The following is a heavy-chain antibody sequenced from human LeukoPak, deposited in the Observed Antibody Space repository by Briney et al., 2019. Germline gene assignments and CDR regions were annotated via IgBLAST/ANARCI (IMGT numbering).Heavy chain of an antibody. V-gene: IGHV4-39*07. CDR1: GGSISSSSYY. CDR2: IYYSGST. Sequence: SETLSLTCTVSGGSISSSSYYWGWIRQPPGKGLEWIGSIYYSGSTYYNPSLKSRVTISVDTSKNQFSLKLSSVTAADTAVYYCARVPYYYDSSGYFDYWGQGTLVTVSS. D-gene: IGHD3-22*01. CDR3: ARVPYYYDSSGYFDY. J-gene: IGHJ4*02.